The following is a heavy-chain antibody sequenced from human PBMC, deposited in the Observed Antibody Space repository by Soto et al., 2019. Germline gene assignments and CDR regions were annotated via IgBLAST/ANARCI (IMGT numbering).Heavy chain of an antibody. V-gene: IGHV1-24*01. CDR3: ATPPAAAGTQGGYYFDY. J-gene: IGHJ4*02. CDR1: GYTLTELS. Sequence: ASVKVSCKVSGYTLTELSMHWVRQAPGKGLEWMGGFDPEDGETIYAQKFQGRVTMTEDTSTDTAYMELSSLRSEDTAVYYCATPPAAAGTQGGYYFDYWGQGTLVTSPQ. CDR2: FDPEDGET. D-gene: IGHD6-13*01.